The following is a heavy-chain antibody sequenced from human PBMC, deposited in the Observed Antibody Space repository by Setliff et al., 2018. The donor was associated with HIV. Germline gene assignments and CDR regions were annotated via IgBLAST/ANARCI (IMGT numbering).Heavy chain of an antibody. J-gene: IGHJ1*01. Sequence: GESLKISCKTSGYSFNTYWIGWVRQMPGKGLEWMAIFYPGDSDARYSPSFQSQVTVSADKSIGTAYLQWDSLKASDTALYFCARMGATVDMTTVTTYGYFQDWGQGSLVTVSS. D-gene: IGHD4-17*01. CDR3: ARMGATVDMTTVTTYGYFQD. V-gene: IGHV5-51*01. CDR2: FYPGDSDA. CDR1: GYSFNTYW.